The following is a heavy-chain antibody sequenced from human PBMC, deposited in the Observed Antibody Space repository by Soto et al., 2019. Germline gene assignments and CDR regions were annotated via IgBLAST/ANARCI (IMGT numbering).Heavy chain of an antibody. D-gene: IGHD3-3*01. CDR3: ARAPVGLDTISYFDY. CDR1: GDSVSSVGFQ. V-gene: IGHV4-30-4*01. J-gene: IGHJ4*02. Sequence: TLSLSCTVSGDSVSSVGFQWAWLRRPPGKGLEWIGYIYNGGSTYYRPSLESRMRMSLDATRNHYSLRLTSVTAADTAVYFCARAPVGLDTISYFDYWGQGKLVTVSS. CDR2: IYNGGST.